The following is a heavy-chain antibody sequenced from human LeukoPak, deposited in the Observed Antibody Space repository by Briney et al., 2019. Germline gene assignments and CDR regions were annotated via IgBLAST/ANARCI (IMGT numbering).Heavy chain of an antibody. CDR2: ISDSSSYI. D-gene: IGHD1-26*01. CDR3: ARADLSGSYFHPHFLDY. J-gene: IGHJ4*02. CDR1: GFTFGNYA. Sequence: PGGPLRLSCSASGFTFGNYAMSWVRQAPGKGLEWVSSISDSSSYIYYADSLKGRFTISRDNAKNSLYLQINSLRAEDTAVYYCARADLSGSYFHPHFLDYWGQGTLVSVSS. V-gene: IGHV3-21*01.